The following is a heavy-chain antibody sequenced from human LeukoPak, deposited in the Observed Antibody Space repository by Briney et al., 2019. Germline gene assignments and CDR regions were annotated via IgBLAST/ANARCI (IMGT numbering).Heavy chain of an antibody. Sequence: PSETLSLTCTVSGGSISSGSYYWSWIRQPAGKGLEWIGRIYTSGSTNYNPSLKSRVTISVDTSKNQFSLKLSSVTAADTAVYYCARYYYDSSGYSHPAYYFDYWGQGTLVTVSS. V-gene: IGHV4-61*02. CDR1: GGSISSGSYY. CDR3: ARYYYDSSGYSHPAYYFDY. D-gene: IGHD3-22*01. J-gene: IGHJ4*02. CDR2: IYTSGST.